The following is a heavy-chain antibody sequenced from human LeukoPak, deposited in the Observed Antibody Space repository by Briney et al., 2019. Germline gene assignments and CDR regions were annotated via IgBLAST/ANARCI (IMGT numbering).Heavy chain of an antibody. J-gene: IGHJ4*02. CDR3: AREGASTTVRSLDS. D-gene: IGHD4-11*01. CDR2: INHSGST. CDR1: GGSFSGYY. V-gene: IGHV4-34*01. Sequence: PSETLSLTCAVYGGSFSGYYWSWIRQPPGKGLEWIGEINHSGSTNYNPSLKSRVTISVDTSKNQFSLKLSSVTAADTAVYYCAREGASTTVRSLDSWGQGTLVTVSS.